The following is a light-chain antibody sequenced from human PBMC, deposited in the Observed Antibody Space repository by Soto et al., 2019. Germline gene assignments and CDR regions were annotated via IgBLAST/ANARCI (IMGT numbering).Light chain of an antibody. J-gene: IGKJ2*01. CDR3: QQSYSSPYT. V-gene: IGKV1-39*01. CDR1: QDINKY. CDR2: ATS. Sequence: DIQMTQSPSSLSAAVGDSVTITCRASQDINKYLNWYHQTPGKAPKLLVFATSTLHNGVPSRFSGSRSGTDFSLTITSLQPEDFATYYCQQSYSSPYTFGQGTKV.